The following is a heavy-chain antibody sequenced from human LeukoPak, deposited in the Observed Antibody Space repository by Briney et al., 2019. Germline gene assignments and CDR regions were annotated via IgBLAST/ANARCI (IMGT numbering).Heavy chain of an antibody. D-gene: IGHD6-25*01. J-gene: IGHJ5*02. CDR1: GASIDRSTYY. Sequence: SETLSLTCTVSGASIDRSTYYWGWIRQPPGKGLEWIGSVYYSGSTYYNSALKSRVTISVDTSKNQFSLKLYSVTAADTSVYFCARIAAPGLAWGQGTLVTVSS. CDR3: ARIAAPGLA. V-gene: IGHV4-39*01. CDR2: VYYSGST.